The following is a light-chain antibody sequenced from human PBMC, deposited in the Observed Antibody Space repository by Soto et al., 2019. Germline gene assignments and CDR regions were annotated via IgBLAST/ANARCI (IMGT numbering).Light chain of an antibody. Sequence: QSALTQPASVSGSPGQSITISCTGTSSDVGGYNFVSWYQQHPGKAPKLIIYEVSYRPSGVSNRFSGSKSGNTASLTISGLQAEDEADYYCNSYTVSSTLVFGGGTKVTVL. CDR1: SSDVGGYNF. CDR2: EVS. CDR3: NSYTVSSTLV. J-gene: IGLJ3*02. V-gene: IGLV2-14*01.